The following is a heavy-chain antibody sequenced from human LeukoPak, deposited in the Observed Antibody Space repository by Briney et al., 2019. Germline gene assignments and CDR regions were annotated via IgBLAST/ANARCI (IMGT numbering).Heavy chain of an antibody. D-gene: IGHD2/OR15-2a*01. CDR2: IRSNGDTI. J-gene: IGHJ4*02. V-gene: IGHV3-48*01. CDR3: ARDWREYGIDY. Sequence: GGSLRLSCAVSGFTFSHYDMNWVRQAPGRGLEWLSYIRSNGDTIFYADSIKGRFTISRDNAKNSLYLQMNNLRAEDTAVYYCARDWREYGIDYWGQGTLVTVSS. CDR1: GFTFSHYD.